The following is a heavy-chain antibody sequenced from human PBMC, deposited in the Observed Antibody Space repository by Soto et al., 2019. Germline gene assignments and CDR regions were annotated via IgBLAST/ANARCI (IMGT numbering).Heavy chain of an antibody. J-gene: IGHJ4*02. CDR3: TSLYYGH. CDR1: EFTFTNAW. D-gene: IGHD3-16*02. CDR2: IKSKADGGTT. Sequence: GGSLRLSCAASEFTFTNAWMNWVRQAPGKGLEWVGRIKSKADGGTTDYAAPVKGRFTISRDESQNTLYLQMNSLKTEDTAVYYCTSLYYGHWGQGTLVTVSS. V-gene: IGHV3-15*07.